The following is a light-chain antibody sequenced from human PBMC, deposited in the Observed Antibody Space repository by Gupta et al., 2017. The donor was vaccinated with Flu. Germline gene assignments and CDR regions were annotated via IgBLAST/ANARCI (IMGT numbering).Light chain of an antibody. J-gene: IGKJ3*01. Sequence: VTPGESASVSCRSSKSLLHRKEDIYCKWFLQKTRQSPRLLVYLGVNQAPGGPDRCRGRASGTEFTLTISRVEAEDVGVYFCMQALQTPFTFGPGTKLDIK. V-gene: IGKV2-28*01. CDR2: LGV. CDR3: MQALQTPFT. CDR1: KSLLHRKEDIY.